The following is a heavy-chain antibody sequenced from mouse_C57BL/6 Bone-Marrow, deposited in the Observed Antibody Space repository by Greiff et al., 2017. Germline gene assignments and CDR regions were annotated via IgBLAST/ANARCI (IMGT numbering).Heavy chain of an antibody. Sequence: EVQGVESGGGLVKPGGSLKLSCAASGFTFSDYGMHWVRQAPEKGLEWVAYISSGSSTIYYADTVKGRFTISRDNAKNTLFLQMTSLRSEDTAMYYCARLGYYGSSYPFAYWGQGTLVTVSA. CDR1: GFTFSDYG. CDR3: ARLGYYGSSYPFAY. D-gene: IGHD1-1*01. CDR2: ISSGSSTI. J-gene: IGHJ3*01. V-gene: IGHV5-17*01.